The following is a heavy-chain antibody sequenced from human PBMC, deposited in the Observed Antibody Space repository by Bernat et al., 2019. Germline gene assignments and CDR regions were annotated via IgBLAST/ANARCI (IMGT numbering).Heavy chain of an antibody. D-gene: IGHD2-8*01. V-gene: IGHV1-18*01. CDR1: GYTFTSYG. Sequence: QVQLVQSGAEVKKPGASVKVSCKASGYTFTSYGISWVRQAPGQGLEWMGWISAYNGNTNYAQKLLGRVTMTTETSTSTAYMELRSLRSDDTAVYYCAREGYCTNGVCYVYDYYGMDVWGQGTTVTVSS. CDR3: AREGYCTNGVCYVYDYYGMDV. CDR2: ISAYNGNT. J-gene: IGHJ6*02.